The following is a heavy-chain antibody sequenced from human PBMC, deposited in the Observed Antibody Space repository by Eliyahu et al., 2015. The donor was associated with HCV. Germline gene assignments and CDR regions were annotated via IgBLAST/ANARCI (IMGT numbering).Heavy chain of an antibody. D-gene: IGHD2-8*01. CDR3: VRDRGIMGPYFVYYGMDV. J-gene: IGHJ6*02. CDR2: IGTAGDT. Sequence: EVQLVESGGGFVQPGGSLXLSCAASGFTXXSYXMPXVRQAPGKGLGWVSSIGTAGDTYYPDSLQGRFTTSRDNAKNSLYLQMNSLRAGDTAVYYCVRDRGIMGPYFVYYGMDVWGQGTTVTVSS. CDR1: GFTXXSYX. V-gene: IGHV3-13*01.